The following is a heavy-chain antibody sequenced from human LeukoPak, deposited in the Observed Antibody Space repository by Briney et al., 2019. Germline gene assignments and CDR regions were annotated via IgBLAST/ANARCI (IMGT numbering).Heavy chain of an antibody. CDR1: GFTFDDYA. CDR3: AKGVSTVVTVFFDY. D-gene: IGHD2-15*01. V-gene: IGHV3-9*01. CDR2: ISWNSGSI. Sequence: PGGSLRLSCAASGFTFDDYAMHWVRQAPGKGLEWVSGISWNSGSIGYADSVKGRFTISRDNAKNSLYLRMNSLRAEDTALYYCAKGVSTVVTVFFDYWGQGTLVTVSS. J-gene: IGHJ4*02.